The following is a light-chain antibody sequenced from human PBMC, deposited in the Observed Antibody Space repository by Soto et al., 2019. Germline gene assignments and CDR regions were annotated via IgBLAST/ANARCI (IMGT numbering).Light chain of an antibody. J-gene: IGKJ1*01. Sequence: DIQMTQSPSSLSASVGDRVSITCRASQSINNYLSWYQQKPGKAPKFLIYVASNLQSGVPSRFSGSGSGTDFTLTISSLQPEDFATYYCQQSFGNPWTFGPGTKVDIK. CDR3: QQSFGNPWT. V-gene: IGKV1-39*01. CDR2: VAS. CDR1: QSINNY.